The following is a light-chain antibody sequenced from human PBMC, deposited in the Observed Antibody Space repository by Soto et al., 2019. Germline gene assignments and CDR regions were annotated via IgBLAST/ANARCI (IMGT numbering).Light chain of an antibody. CDR2: VNSDGSH. Sequence: QSVLTQSPSASASLGASVKLTCTLSGGHRSYAIAWHQQQPDKGPRYLMKVNSDGSHSKGDGIPDRFSGSSSGAERYLTISSLKSEDEADYYCQTWGTGILVVFGGGTKVTVL. J-gene: IGLJ2*01. CDR1: GGHRSYA. CDR3: QTWGTGILVV. V-gene: IGLV4-69*01.